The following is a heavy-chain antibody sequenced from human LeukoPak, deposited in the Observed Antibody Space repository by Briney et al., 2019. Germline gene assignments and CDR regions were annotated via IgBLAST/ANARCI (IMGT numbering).Heavy chain of an antibody. D-gene: IGHD3-10*01. CDR3: ARDREGQLLWFGELGY. Sequence: GGSLRLSCEASGFVFDDYGMSWVRQAPGKGLEWVSAINWDGSTTSYADSVKGRFTISRDKAKKSLYLQMNSLRAEDTALYYCARDREGQLLWFGELGYWGKGTLVTVSS. CDR1: GFVFDDYG. CDR2: INWDGSTT. V-gene: IGHV3-20*04. J-gene: IGHJ4*02.